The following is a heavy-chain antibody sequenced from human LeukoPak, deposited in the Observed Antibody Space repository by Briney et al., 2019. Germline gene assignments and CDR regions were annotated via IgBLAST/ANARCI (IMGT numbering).Heavy chain of an antibody. CDR1: GFIFSDYG. CDR3: AKEGTASKPSDLDY. J-gene: IGHJ4*02. V-gene: IGHV3-30*02. CDR2: IRDDGSNK. D-gene: IGHD1/OR15-1a*01. Sequence: GGSLRLSCAASGFIFSDYGMHWVRPAPGKGLEWVAFIRDDGSNKYYVDSVKGRFIISRDNSENTVYLQMNSLRTEDTAVYYCAKEGTASKPSDLDYWGQGTLVTVSS.